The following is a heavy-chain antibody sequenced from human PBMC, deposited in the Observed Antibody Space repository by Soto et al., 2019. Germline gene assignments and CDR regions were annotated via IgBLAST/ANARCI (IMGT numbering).Heavy chain of an antibody. J-gene: IGHJ3*02. CDR1: GGSISSSSYY. V-gene: IGHV4-39*01. Sequence: SETLSLTCTVSGGSISSSSYYWGWIRQPPGKGLEWIGSIYYSGSTYYNPSLKSRVTISVDTSKNQFSLKLSPVTAADTAVYYCARPPRYCSSTSCYDSVGLDAFDIWGQGTMVTVSS. CDR2: IYYSGST. D-gene: IGHD2-2*01. CDR3: ARPPRYCSSTSCYDSVGLDAFDI.